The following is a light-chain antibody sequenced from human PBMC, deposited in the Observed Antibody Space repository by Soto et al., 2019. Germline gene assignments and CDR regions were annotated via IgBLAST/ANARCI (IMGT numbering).Light chain of an antibody. CDR2: DAS. Sequence: AIQLTQSPSSLSASVGDRVTITCWASQGISSALVWYQQKPGKPPNLLIYDASSLESGVPSRFSGGGSGTVFTLTISSLQPEDFATYYCQQFNHYPSTFGQGTRLESK. J-gene: IGKJ5*01. V-gene: IGKV1D-13*01. CDR1: QGISSA. CDR3: QQFNHYPST.